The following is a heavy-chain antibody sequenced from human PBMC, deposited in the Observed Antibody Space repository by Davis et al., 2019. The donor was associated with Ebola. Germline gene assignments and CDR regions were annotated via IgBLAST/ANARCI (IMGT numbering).Heavy chain of an antibody. D-gene: IGHD6-19*01. CDR2: ISGSGGST. Sequence: GESLKISCAASGFTFSSYAMNWVRQAPGKGLEWVSAISGSGGSTYYADSVKGRFTISRDNSKNTLYLQMNSLRAEDTAVYYCAKAPSGWYWFDPWGQGTLVTVSS. V-gene: IGHV3-23*01. J-gene: IGHJ5*02. CDR1: GFTFSSYA. CDR3: AKAPSGWYWFDP.